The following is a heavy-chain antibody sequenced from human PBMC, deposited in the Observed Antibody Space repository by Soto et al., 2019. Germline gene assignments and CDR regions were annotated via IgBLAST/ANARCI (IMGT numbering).Heavy chain of an antibody. D-gene: IGHD6-6*01. CDR1: GFTFSSYS. CDR3: ARDARIAARLGGYYYGMDV. J-gene: IGHJ6*02. Sequence: EVQLVESGGGLVQPGGSLRLSCAASGFTFSSYSMNWVRQAPGKGLEWVSYISSSSSTIYYADSVKGRFTISRDNAKNSLDLQMNSLRDEDTAVYYCARDARIAARLGGYYYGMDVWGQGTTVTVSS. CDR2: ISSSSSTI. V-gene: IGHV3-48*02.